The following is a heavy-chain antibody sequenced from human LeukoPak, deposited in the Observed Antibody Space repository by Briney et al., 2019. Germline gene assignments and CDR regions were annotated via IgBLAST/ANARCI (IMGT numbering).Heavy chain of an antibody. Sequence: ASVKVSCKASGYTFIGYYMHWVRQAPGQGLEWMGWINPKNGGTKYAQKFQGRFTMTRDTSLSTAYTELRGLIYDDTAVYYCARDPSHFYYTDVWGKGTTVTVSS. CDR3: ARDPSHFYYTDV. J-gene: IGHJ6*03. V-gene: IGHV1-2*02. CDR2: INPKNGGT. CDR1: GYTFIGYY.